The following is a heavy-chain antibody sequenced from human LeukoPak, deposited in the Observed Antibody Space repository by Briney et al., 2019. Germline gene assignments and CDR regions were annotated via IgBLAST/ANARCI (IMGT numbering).Heavy chain of an antibody. CDR3: AREHIDWLPYFDY. CDR2: IKQDGSEK. V-gene: IGHV3-7*01. J-gene: IGHJ4*02. Sequence: PGGSLRLSCAASGLTFSSNWMSWVRQAPGKGLEWVANIKQDGSEKYYVDSVKGRFTISRDNAKNSLYLQMNSLRAEDTAVYYCAREHIDWLPYFDYWGQGTLVTVSS. D-gene: IGHD3-9*01. CDR1: GLTFSSNW.